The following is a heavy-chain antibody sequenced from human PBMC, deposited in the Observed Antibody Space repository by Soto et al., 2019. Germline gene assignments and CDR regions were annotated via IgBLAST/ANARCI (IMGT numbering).Heavy chain of an antibody. CDR2: ISSTSSTK. D-gene: IGHD3-10*01. Sequence: GGSLRLSCDASGFTFSSHGMTWVRQAPGKGLEWVAFISSTSSTKNYADSVKGRFTISRDNTNNSLYLQMSSLRDEDTDVYYFARRITIVRAPSNYYGMDVWGQGTTVTVSS. CDR1: GFTFSSHG. J-gene: IGHJ6*02. V-gene: IGHV3-48*02. CDR3: ARRITIVRAPSNYYGMDV.